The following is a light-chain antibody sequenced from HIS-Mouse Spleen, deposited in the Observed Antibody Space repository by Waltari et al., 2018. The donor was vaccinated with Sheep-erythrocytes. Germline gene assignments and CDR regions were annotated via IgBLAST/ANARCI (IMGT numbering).Light chain of an antibody. CDR1: QLGDKD. V-gene: IGLV3-1*01. J-gene: IGLJ2*01. CDR2: QDS. Sequence: SYELTQPPSVSVSPGQTASITCSGDQLGDKDACCYQQKPGQSPVLVIYQDSKRPSGIPERFSGSNSGNTATLTISGTQAMDEADYYCQAWDSSTVVFGGGTKLTVL. CDR3: QAWDSSTVV.